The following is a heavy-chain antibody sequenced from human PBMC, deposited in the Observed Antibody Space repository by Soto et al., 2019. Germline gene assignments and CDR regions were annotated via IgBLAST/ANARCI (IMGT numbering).Heavy chain of an antibody. CDR2: ISSDGSKK. CDR1: GFTFSSYA. V-gene: IGHV3-30-3*01. J-gene: IGHJ4*02. Sequence: GGSLRLSCAASGFTFSSYAMHWVRQAPGKGLEWVAVISSDGSKKYYTDSAKGRFTISRDNSKNTLYLQMNSLRAEDTAFYYCARDQNSSSCLDYWGQGTLVTVSS. CDR3: ARDQNSSSCLDY. D-gene: IGHD6-13*01.